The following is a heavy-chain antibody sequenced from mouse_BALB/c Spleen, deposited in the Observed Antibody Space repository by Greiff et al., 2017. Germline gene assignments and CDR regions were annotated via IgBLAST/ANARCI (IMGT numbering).Heavy chain of an antibody. CDR3: ARYRDQYYGSSYGYFDV. D-gene: IGHD1-1*01. V-gene: IGHV1S81*02. J-gene: IGHJ1*01. CDR1: GYTFTSYW. CDR2: INPSNGRT. Sequence: VQLQQPGAELVKPGASVKLSCKASGYTFTSYWMHWVKQRPGQGLEWIGEINPSNGRTNYNEKFKSKATLTVDKSSSTAYMQLSSLTSEDSAVYYCARYRDQYYGSSYGYFDVWGAGTTVTVSS.